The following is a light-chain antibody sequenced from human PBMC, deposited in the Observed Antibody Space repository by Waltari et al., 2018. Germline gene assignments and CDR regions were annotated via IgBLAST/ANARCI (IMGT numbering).Light chain of an antibody. CDR2: LGS. V-gene: IGKV2-28*01. J-gene: IGKJ4*01. CDR3: MQASHTPSVA. Sequence: DIVMTQSPVSLPVTPGEPASISCRSCRSLLHRNGYHYLDWYLQKPGQSPRLLIYLGSTRASGVPDRFSGSGSGTDFTLRISRVEAEDVGVYYCMQASHTPSVAFGGGTKVEIK. CDR1: RSLLHRNGYHY.